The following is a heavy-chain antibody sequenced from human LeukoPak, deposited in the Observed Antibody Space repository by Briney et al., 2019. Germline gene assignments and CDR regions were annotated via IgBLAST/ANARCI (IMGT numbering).Heavy chain of an antibody. J-gene: IGHJ4*02. V-gene: IGHV3-74*01. CDR2: INSDGSST. Sequence: PGGSLRLSCAASGFTFSSCWMHWVRQVPGKGLVWVSRINSDGSSTSYADSVKGRFTLSRDNAKNTLYLQMNSLRADDTAVYYCARDRTTLGYWGQGTLVTVSS. CDR3: ARDRTTLGY. CDR1: GFTFSSCW. D-gene: IGHD1-7*01.